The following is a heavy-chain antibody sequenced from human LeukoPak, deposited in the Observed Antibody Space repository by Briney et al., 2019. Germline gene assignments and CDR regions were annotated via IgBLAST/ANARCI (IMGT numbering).Heavy chain of an antibody. Sequence: GGSLRLSSAASGFTFSSSSMNWIRQAPGKGLEFVSSISPSSSYIYYADSVKGRFTISRDDAKNSLFLQTNSLRAEDTAVYYCAREGGYFDYWGQGTLVTVSS. D-gene: IGHD2-15*01. J-gene: IGHJ4*02. CDR3: AREGGYFDY. CDR2: ISPSSSYI. V-gene: IGHV3-21*06. CDR1: GFTFSSSS.